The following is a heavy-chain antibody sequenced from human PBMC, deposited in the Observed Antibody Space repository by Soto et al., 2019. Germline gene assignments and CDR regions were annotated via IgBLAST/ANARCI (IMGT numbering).Heavy chain of an antibody. CDR3: AAVQGGGATFHF. J-gene: IGHJ4*02. D-gene: IGHD1-26*01. Sequence: SVKFSCKASGSTFIKSAIQWVRQARGQRLAWIGRXVVGSGKINDAQKFKEXXSITRDMXXSTAYMELSSLTLEDTAVYYCAAVQGGGATFHFWGPGTLVTVPQ. CDR2: XVVGSGKI. CDR1: GSTFIKSA. V-gene: IGHV1-58*02.